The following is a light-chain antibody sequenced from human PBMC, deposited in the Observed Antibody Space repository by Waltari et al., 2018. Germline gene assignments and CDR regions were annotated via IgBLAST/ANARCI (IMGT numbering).Light chain of an antibody. V-gene: IGLV1-44*01. J-gene: IGLJ3*02. CDR3: AAWDDSLNGWV. Sequence: QSALTQPPSASGTPGQRVPMSCSGSNSKIGSQTQNWYQQFPGTAPKLLIYSNDQRPSGVPDRVSGSKSGTSASLAISGLQSEDEADYYCAAWDDSLNGWVFGGGTKLTVL. CDR1: NSKIGSQT. CDR2: SND.